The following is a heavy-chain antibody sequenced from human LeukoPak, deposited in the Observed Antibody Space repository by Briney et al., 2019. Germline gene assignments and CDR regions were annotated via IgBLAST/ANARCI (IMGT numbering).Heavy chain of an antibody. CDR1: GGSISSSSYY. V-gene: IGHV4-39*07. Sequence: SETLSLTCTVSGGSISSSSYYWGWIRQPPGKGLEWIGSIYYSGSTYYNPSLKSRVTISVDTSKNQCSLKLSSVTAADTAVYYCAARARYCSSTSCYTGPAFRNDAFDIWGQGTMVTVSS. J-gene: IGHJ3*02. CDR3: AARARYCSSTSCYTGPAFRNDAFDI. D-gene: IGHD2-2*02. CDR2: IYYSGST.